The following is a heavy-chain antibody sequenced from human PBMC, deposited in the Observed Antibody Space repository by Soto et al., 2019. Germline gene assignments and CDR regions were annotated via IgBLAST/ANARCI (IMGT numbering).Heavy chain of an antibody. D-gene: IGHD3-3*01. CDR1: GFTFSDYY. CDR2: ISSSGSTI. CDR3: ARAGFVFWSGYPYRGSYYYYYYYMDV. J-gene: IGHJ6*03. Sequence: GSLRLSCAASGFTFSDYYMSWIRQAPGKGLEWVSYISSSGSTIYYADSVKGRFTISRDNAKNSLYLQMNSLCAEDTAVYYCARAGFVFWSGYPYRGSYYYYYYYMDVWGKGTTVTVSS. V-gene: IGHV3-11*01.